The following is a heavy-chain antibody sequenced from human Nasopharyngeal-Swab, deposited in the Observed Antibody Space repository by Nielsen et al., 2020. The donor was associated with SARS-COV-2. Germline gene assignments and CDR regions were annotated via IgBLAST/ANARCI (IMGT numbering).Heavy chain of an antibody. Sequence: WVRQAPGQGLEWMGGIVPALGLPNYAQKFRGRVTISADRSTTTSYLELSSLRSEDTAIYYCAREGEYGAYDAPDYLGQGTLVTVSS. V-gene: IGHV1-69*10. CDR2: IVPALGLP. J-gene: IGHJ4*02. CDR3: AREGEYGAYDAPDY. D-gene: IGHD5-12*01.